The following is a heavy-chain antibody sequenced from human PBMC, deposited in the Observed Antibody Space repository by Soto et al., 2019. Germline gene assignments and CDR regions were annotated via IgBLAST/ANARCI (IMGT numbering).Heavy chain of an antibody. CDR1: GFTFSSYS. J-gene: IGHJ6*03. CDR3: ARAGGGNYGDYDYYYYMDV. V-gene: IGHV3-21*01. D-gene: IGHD4-17*01. Sequence: EVQLVESGGGLVKPGGSLRLSCAASGFTFSSYSMNWVRQAPGKGLEWVSSISSSSSYIYYADSVKGRFTISRDNAKNSLYLQMNSLRAEDTAVYYCARAGGGNYGDYDYYYYMDVWGKGTTVTVSS. CDR2: ISSSSSYI.